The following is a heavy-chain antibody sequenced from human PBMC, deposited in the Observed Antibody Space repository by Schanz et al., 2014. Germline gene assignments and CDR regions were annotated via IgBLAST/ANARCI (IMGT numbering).Heavy chain of an antibody. Sequence: QVQLQESGPGVVKPSQTLSLTCTVSGGSINSDAFYWTWIRQHPGKGLEWVGYIYYSGGTYYSPSLKSRVSISLGTSKNQFSLNLSSVTAADTAVYYCARDRLAAQGIDSWGQGTLVTVPS. CDR2: IYYSGGT. V-gene: IGHV4-31*03. J-gene: IGHJ4*02. CDR3: ARDRLAAQGIDS. D-gene: IGHD6-6*01. CDR1: GGSINSDAFY.